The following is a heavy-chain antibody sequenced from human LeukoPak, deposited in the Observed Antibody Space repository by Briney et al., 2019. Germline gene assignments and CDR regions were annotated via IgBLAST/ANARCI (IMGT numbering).Heavy chain of an antibody. J-gene: IGHJ5*02. CDR2: VYYTGTT. V-gene: IGHV4-30-4*01. Sequence: PSETLSLTCTVSGDSISGAGYYWSWIRQPPGKGLEWIGYVYYTGTTFYNPSLKSRLAISVDTSKNQFSLKLNSVTAADTAVYYCARGGGGSSTVTTYWFDPWGQGALVTASS. CDR3: ARGGGGSSTVTTYWFDP. CDR1: GDSISGAGYY. D-gene: IGHD4-17*01.